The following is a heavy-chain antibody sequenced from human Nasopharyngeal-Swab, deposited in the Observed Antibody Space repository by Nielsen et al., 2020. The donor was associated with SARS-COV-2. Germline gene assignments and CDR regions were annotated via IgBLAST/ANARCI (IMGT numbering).Heavy chain of an antibody. V-gene: IGHV3-21*01. D-gene: IGHD2-2*01. CDR2: ISGSSSYI. Sequence: GGSLRLSCAASGFTFSSYTVNWVRQAPGKGLEWVSSISGSSSYIYYADSVKGRFTISRDNAKNSLYLQMNSLRAEDTAVYYCARDHAGDYFDYWGQGTLVTVSS. CDR1: GFTFSSYT. CDR3: ARDHAGDYFDY. J-gene: IGHJ4*02.